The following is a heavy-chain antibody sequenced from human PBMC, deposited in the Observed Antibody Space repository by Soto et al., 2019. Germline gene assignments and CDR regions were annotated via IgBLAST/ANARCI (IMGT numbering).Heavy chain of an antibody. V-gene: IGHV4-59*01. CDR2: LYYSGNT. D-gene: IGHD2-15*01. CDR3: ARVGGVAARTFDY. Sequence: ETLCLTGTVSGGSSSPFYWSWVRQPPGKGLEWIGYLYYSGNTNYNPSLKSRVTISVDASKNQVSLRLTSVTAADKAVYYCARVGGVAARTFDYWGQGTVVTVSS. CDR1: GGSSSPFY. J-gene: IGHJ4*02.